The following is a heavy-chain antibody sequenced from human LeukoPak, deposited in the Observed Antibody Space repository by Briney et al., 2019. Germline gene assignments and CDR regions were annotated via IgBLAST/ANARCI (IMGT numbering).Heavy chain of an antibody. CDR2: ISSSDTYT. D-gene: IGHD6-13*01. CDR3: AKEVLSFGAAEN. V-gene: IGHV3-11*05. CDR1: GFTFSDYY. J-gene: IGHJ4*02. Sequence: GGSLRLSCAASGFTFSDYYMSWIRQAPGKGLEWVSYISSSDTYTNYADSVKGRFTISRDNSKNTLYLQMNSLRAGDTAVYYCAKEVLSFGAAENWGQGTLVTVSS.